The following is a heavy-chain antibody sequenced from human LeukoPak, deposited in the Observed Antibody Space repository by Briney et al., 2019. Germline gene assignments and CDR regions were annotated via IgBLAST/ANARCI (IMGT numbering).Heavy chain of an antibody. CDR3: ARGLAAAYDYNWFDP. CDR1: GGSLSSYG. J-gene: IGHJ5*02. Sequence: PSETLSLTCTVSGGSLSSYGWSWIRQPAGKGLEWIGRISASGTTRYNPSLKSRVTVSIDTSKNQFSLKLTSVTAADTAVYFCARGLAAAYDYNWFDPWGQGTLVTVSS. CDR2: ISASGTT. D-gene: IGHD5-12*01. V-gene: IGHV4-4*07.